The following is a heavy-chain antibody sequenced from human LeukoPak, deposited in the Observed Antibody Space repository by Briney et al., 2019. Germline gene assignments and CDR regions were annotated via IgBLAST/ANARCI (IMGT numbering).Heavy chain of an antibody. J-gene: IGHJ4*02. CDR2: IYYSGST. Sequence: PSETLSLTCTVSGGSISSSSYYWGWIRQPPGKGLEWIGSIYYSGSTYYNPSLKSRVTISVDTSKNQFSLKLSSVTAADTAVYYCATGGDSGYAPGSSSWYRNSGVDYWGQGTLVTVSS. V-gene: IGHV4-39*01. CDR3: ATGGDSGYAPGSSSWYRNSGVDY. D-gene: IGHD6-13*01. CDR1: GGSISSSSYY.